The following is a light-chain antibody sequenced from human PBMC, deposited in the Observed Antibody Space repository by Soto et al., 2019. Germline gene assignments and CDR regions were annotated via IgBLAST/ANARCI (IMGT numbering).Light chain of an antibody. CDR3: QQADSFPWT. CDR1: QSISTW. J-gene: IGKJ1*01. CDR2: KAS. V-gene: IGKV1-5*03. Sequence: DIPMTQSPSTLSASVGDRVTITCRASQSISTWLAWYQQEPGKAPKLLIHKASSLQSGVPSRFSGSGSGTDFTLTISSLHPDDFATYYCQQADSFPWTFGQGTKVEIK.